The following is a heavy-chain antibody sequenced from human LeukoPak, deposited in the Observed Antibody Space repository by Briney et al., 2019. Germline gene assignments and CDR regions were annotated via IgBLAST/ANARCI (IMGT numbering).Heavy chain of an antibody. D-gene: IGHD6-6*01. Sequence: PGGSLILSCVASGFTFSSYALSWVRQAPGKGLDWVSAFCGSGGSTYYADSGKGRFPIPRDNSKNTLSLEMTSRRADDTAVYYCAKPYSSSSGPWGQGTLVTVSS. CDR2: FCGSGGST. J-gene: IGHJ5*02. CDR1: GFTFSSYA. CDR3: AKPYSSSSGP. V-gene: IGHV3-23*01.